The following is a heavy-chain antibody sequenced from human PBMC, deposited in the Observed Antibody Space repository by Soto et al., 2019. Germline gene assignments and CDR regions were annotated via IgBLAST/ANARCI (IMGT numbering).Heavy chain of an antibody. J-gene: IGHJ6*02. Sequence: TLSLTCAVSGGSISSGGYSWNWIRQPPGKGLEWIGYIYHSGSTYYNPSLKSRVIISVDRSKNQFSLKLSSVTAADTAVYYCARVEGGYDGHYYYYYGMDVWGQGTTVTVSS. V-gene: IGHV4-30-2*01. D-gene: IGHD5-12*01. CDR3: ARVEGGYDGHYYYYYGMDV. CDR2: IYHSGST. CDR1: GGSISSGGYS.